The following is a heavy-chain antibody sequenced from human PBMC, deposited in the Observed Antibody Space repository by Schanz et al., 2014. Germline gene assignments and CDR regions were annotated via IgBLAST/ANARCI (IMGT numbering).Heavy chain of an antibody. V-gene: IGHV4-34*02. J-gene: IGHJ6*02. CDR3: ARDSLRGATGGYGMDV. D-gene: IGHD2-8*02. Sequence: QVQLQQWGAGLLKPSETLSLTCAVYGGSFSSNYWSWIRQPPGNGLEWIGEINQSGTTNYNPSLKSRVTMSVDTSKNQISLKVRSVTAADTAVYYCARDSLRGATGGYGMDVWGQGTTVTVSS. CDR1: GGSFSSNY. CDR2: INQSGTT.